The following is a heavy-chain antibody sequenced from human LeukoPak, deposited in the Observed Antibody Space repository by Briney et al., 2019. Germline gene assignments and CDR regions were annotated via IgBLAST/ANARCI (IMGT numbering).Heavy chain of an antibody. CDR2: VSSDGTT. CDR3: ARLDCFVEGCYNH. V-gene: IGHV4-59*08. Sequence: PSETLSLTCSVSGDSVTSSYWNWIRQPPGKGLEWIGYVSSDGTTNYTPSLRSRLIMSVDTAKIDISLILTSVTASDTAIYYCARLDCFVEGCYNHWGRGTLVTVSS. J-gene: IGHJ4*02. CDR1: GDSVTSSY. D-gene: IGHD2-15*01.